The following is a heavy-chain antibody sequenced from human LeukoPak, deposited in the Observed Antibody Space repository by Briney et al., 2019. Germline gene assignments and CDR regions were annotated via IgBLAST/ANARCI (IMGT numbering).Heavy chain of an antibody. CDR1: GFIFSSYS. Sequence: GGSLRLSCAASGFIFSSYSMNWVRQAPGKGLEWVSYISGDSSPRDYADSVKGRFTISRDNARNSLHLQMNSLTVEGTAVYYCARDRDWAFDYWGQGTLVTVSS. CDR3: ARDRDWAFDY. V-gene: IGHV3-48*04. CDR2: ISGDSSPR. D-gene: IGHD3-9*01. J-gene: IGHJ4*02.